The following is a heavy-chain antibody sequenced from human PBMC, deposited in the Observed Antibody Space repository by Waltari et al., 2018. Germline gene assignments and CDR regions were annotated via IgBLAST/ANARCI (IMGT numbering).Heavy chain of an antibody. CDR3: VREPGIALAGPTYYFDY. V-gene: IGHV4-38-2*02. CDR1: CFSINNGYF. J-gene: IGHJ4*02. Sequence: QVQLQESGPGLVTPSETLTVTCSVSCFSINNGYFWGWIRQPPHKGLEWIGSVFRDGKSYYNRSLESRAAISVDTSRDQFTLRLKSATAADTAIYYCVREPGIALAGPTYYFDYWGQGILVTVSS. D-gene: IGHD6-19*01. CDR2: VFRDGKS.